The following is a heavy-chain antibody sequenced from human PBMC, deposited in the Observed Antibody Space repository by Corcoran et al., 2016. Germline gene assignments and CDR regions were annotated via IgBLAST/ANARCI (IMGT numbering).Heavy chain of an antibody. CDR3: ARSGGAARPYYYYGMDV. Sequence: QLQQWGAGLLKPSETLSLTCAVYGGSFSGYYWSWIRQPPGKGLEWIGEINHSGSTNYNPSLKSRVTISVDTSKNQFSLKLSSVTAADTAVYYCARSGGAARPYYYYGMDVWGQGTTVTVSS. CDR2: INHSGST. CDR1: GGSFSGYY. D-gene: IGHD6-6*01. V-gene: IGHV4-34*01. J-gene: IGHJ6*02.